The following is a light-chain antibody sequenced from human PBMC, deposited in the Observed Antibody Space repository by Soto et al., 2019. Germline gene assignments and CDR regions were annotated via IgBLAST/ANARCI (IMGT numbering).Light chain of an antibody. CDR2: AAS. CDR3: QYHGSSPIT. Sequence: EIVLTQSPGTLSLSPGERGTLSWRASQSVSSSYLAWYQQKPGQAPRILIFAASSRASGIPDRFSGSVSGTDFTLTISRLENEDFALFYCQYHGSSPITFGQGTRLEIK. V-gene: IGKV3-20*01. CDR1: QSVSSSY. J-gene: IGKJ5*01.